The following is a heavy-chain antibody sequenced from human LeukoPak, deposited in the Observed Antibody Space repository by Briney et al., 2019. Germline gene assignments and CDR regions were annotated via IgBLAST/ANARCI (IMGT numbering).Heavy chain of an antibody. J-gene: IGHJ3*02. CDR3: AREVRDSSSSFDI. CDR1: GGSISSGDYY. CDR2: IYYSGST. Sequence: PSETLSLTCTVSGGSISSGDYYWSWIRQPPGKGLEWIGYIYYSGSTYYNPSLKSRVTISVDTSKNQFSLKLSSVTAADTAVYYCAREVRDSSSSFDIWGQGTMVIVSS. D-gene: IGHD6-6*01. V-gene: IGHV4-30-4*08.